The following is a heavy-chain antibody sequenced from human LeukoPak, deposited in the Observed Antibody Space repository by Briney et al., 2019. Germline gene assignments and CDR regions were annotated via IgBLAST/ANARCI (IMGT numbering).Heavy chain of an antibody. CDR3: ARRATTERGYSYGLDY. J-gene: IGHJ4*02. Sequence: GGSLRLSCTVSGFTVSSNSMSWVRQAPGKGLGWVSFIYSGGNTHYSDSVKGRFTISRDNAKNSLYLQMNSLRAEDTAVYYCARRATTERGYSYGLDYWGQGVLVTVSS. CDR1: GFTVSSNS. D-gene: IGHD5-18*01. CDR2: IYSGGNT. V-gene: IGHV3-53*01.